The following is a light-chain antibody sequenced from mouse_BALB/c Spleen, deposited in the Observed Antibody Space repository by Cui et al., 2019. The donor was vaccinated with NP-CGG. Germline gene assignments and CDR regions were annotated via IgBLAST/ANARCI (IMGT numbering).Light chain of an antibody. V-gene: IGLV1*01. CDR1: AGAVTTSNY. CDR2: GNN. J-gene: IGLJ1*01. Sequence: QAVVTQESALTTSPGETVTLTCRSSAGAVTTSNYANWVQEKPDHFFTGLIGGNNNQVPGVPARFSGSLIGDKAALTITGAQTEDEAIYFCALWYSNHWVFGGGTKLTVL. CDR3: ALWYSNHWV.